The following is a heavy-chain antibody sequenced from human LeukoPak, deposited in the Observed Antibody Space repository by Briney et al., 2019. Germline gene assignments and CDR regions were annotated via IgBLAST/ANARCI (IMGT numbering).Heavy chain of an antibody. D-gene: IGHD6-19*01. CDR3: AREDASVARIHYYMDV. CDR2: IIPIFATA. V-gene: IGHV1-69*06. Sequence: SVKVSCKASGGTFSSYAISWVRQAPGQGLEWMGGIIPIFATANYAQKFQGRVTITADKSTSTAYMELSSLRSEDTAVYYCAREDASVARIHYYMDVWGKGTTVTVSS. CDR1: GGTFSSYA. J-gene: IGHJ6*03.